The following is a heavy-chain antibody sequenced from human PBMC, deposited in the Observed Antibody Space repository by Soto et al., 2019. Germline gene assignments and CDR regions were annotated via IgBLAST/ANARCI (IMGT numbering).Heavy chain of an antibody. V-gene: IGHV1-69*13. CDR2: IIPIFGTA. J-gene: IGHJ6*02. CDR1: GGTFSSYA. Sequence: ASVKVSCKASGGTFSSYAISWVRQAPGQGLEWMGGIIPIFGTANYAQKFQGRATITADESTSTAYMELSSLRSEDTAVYYCASRGYSYGYYYGMDVWGQGTTVTVSS. CDR3: ASRGYSYGYYYGMDV. D-gene: IGHD5-18*01.